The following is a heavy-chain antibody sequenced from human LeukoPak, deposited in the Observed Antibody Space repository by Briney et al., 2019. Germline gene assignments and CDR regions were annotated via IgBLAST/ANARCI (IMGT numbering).Heavy chain of an antibody. J-gene: IGHJ4*02. CDR1: GGSISTYY. CDR3: ARVGDWNDLVY. D-gene: IGHD1-1*01. V-gene: IGHV4-59*01. CDR2: ISYTVTT. Sequence: SEILSLTCTVSGGSISTYYWSWIRQSPGKGLEWIGYISYTVTTNYNPSLKSRVTISVDTSKNQFSLKLSSVTAADTAVYYCARVGDWNDLVYWGQGTLVTVSS.